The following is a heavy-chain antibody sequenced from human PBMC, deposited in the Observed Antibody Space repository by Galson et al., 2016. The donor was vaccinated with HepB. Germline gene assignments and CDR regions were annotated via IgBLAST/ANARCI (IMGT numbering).Heavy chain of an antibody. D-gene: IGHD4-23*01. CDR1: GFILTNYW. Sequence: SLRLSCAVSGFILTNYWMTWVRQAPGKGLEWVAIIKEDGSEKYYVGSVEGRFTISRDNPKNSVYLQMTSLRAEDTALYYCARVFGADYGGIWYSDLWGCGTLVTVSS. J-gene: IGHJ2*01. CDR2: IKEDGSEK. V-gene: IGHV3-7*01. CDR3: ARVFGADYGGIWYSDL.